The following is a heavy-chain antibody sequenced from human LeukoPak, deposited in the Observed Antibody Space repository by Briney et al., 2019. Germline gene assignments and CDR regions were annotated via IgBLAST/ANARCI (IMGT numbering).Heavy chain of an antibody. Sequence: PGGSLRLSCAASGFTFSSYSMNWVRQAPGKGLEWVSSISSSSSYIYYADSVKGRFTISRDNAKNSLYLQMNSLRAEDTAVYYCARESGLGYSYGPSFGYWGQGTLVTVSS. CDR1: GFTFSSYS. V-gene: IGHV3-21*01. CDR3: ARESGLGYSYGPSFGY. CDR2: ISSSSSYI. D-gene: IGHD5-18*01. J-gene: IGHJ4*02.